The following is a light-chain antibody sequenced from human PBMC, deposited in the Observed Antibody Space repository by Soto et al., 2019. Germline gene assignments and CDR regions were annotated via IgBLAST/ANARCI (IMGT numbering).Light chain of an antibody. J-gene: IGKJ1*01. V-gene: IGKV3-20*01. CDR3: QHYVTSLTT. Sequence: EIVLTQSPGTLSLSPGGRATLSCGASQSVTRNYLAWYQQKLGQAPRLLIFGASIRVTGIPDRFIGSGSGTEFTLTISRLEPEDVAVYYCQHYVTSLTTFGQGTKVDIK. CDR2: GAS. CDR1: QSVTRNY.